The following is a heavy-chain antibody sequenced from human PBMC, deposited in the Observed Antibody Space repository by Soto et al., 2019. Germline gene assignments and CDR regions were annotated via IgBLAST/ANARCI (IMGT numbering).Heavy chain of an antibody. CDR3: AKGGAAAGMGYFDL. J-gene: IGHJ2*01. CDR1: GFTFSTYA. CDR2: ISGSGGST. Sequence: EVQVLESGGGLVQPGGSLRLSCAASGFTFSTYAMSWVRQAPGKGLESVSGISGSGGSTYYADSVKGRFTISRDNSKKTLFLQMSSLRAEDTAVYFCAKGGAAAGMGYFDLWGRGTLVTVSS. D-gene: IGHD6-13*01. V-gene: IGHV3-23*01.